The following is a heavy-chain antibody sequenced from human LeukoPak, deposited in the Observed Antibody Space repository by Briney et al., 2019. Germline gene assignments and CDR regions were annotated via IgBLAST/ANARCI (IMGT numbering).Heavy chain of an antibody. V-gene: IGHV4-4*02. J-gene: IGHJ6*03. D-gene: IGHD5-18*01. CDR2: IYHSGSN. CDR3: AREQLWDYYYYMDV. Sequence: SGTLSLTCAVSGDSISSDNWWTWVRQAPGKGPEWIGEIYHSGSNNYNPSLKSRVTISLDKSKNECSLKVSTVTAADTAVYYCAREQLWDYYYYMDVWGKGTTVTISS. CDR1: GDSISSDNW.